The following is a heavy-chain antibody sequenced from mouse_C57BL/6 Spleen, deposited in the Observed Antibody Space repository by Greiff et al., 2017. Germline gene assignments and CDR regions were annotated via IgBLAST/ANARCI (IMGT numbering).Heavy chain of an antibody. CDR2: IHPSDSDT. CDR1: GYTFTSYW. D-gene: IGHD1-1*01. J-gene: IGHJ2*01. CDR3: AISTTVGYYFDY. V-gene: IGHV1-74*01. Sequence: VQLQQPGAELVKPGASVKVSCKASGYTFTSYWMHWVKQTPGQGLEWIGRIHPSDSDTNYNQKFKGKSTLTVDKSSSTAYMQRSSLTSEDSAVYYCAISTTVGYYFDYWGQGTTLTVSS.